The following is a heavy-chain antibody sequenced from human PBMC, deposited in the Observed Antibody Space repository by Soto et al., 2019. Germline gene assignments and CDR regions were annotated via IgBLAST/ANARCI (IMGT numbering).Heavy chain of an antibody. D-gene: IGHD3-10*01. CDR3: AKVTREGGGEFDY. Sequence: EVQLLESGGGLVQPGGSLRLSCTASGFTFSSYALTWVRQAPGKGLEWVSGLSAIGGSTYYSDSVKGRFTISRDNTNSTLYLQMNNQRVEDTAIYYWAKVTREGGGEFDYWGQGTRVTVSS. V-gene: IGHV3-23*01. CDR2: LSAIGGST. CDR1: GFTFSSYA. J-gene: IGHJ4*02.